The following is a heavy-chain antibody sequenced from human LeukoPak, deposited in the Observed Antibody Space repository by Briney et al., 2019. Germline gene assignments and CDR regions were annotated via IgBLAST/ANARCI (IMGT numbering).Heavy chain of an antibody. D-gene: IGHD1-26*01. Sequence: GGSLRLSCAASGFTFDEYAMHWVRQPPGKGLEWVSGISWNSYETGYADSVKGRFTISRDNAKNSLYLQMNSLRAEDMALYYCAKGVGTSYHYHMDVCGKGTTVIVSS. CDR1: GFTFDEYA. J-gene: IGHJ6*03. V-gene: IGHV3-9*03. CDR3: AKGVGTSYHYHMDV. CDR2: ISWNSYET.